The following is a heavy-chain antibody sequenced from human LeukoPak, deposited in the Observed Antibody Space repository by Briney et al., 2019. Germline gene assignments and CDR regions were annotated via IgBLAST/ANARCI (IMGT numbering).Heavy chain of an antibody. V-gene: IGHV3-30*02. CDR2: IRYDGSNK. CDR1: GFTFSSYG. CDR3: AKALFDFWSGYPTVFDY. Sequence: HPGGSLRLSCAASGFTFSSYGMHWVRQAPGKGLEWVAFIRYDGSNKYYADSVKGRFTISRDNSKNTLYLQMNSLRAEDTAVYYCAKALFDFWSGYPTVFDYWGQGTLVTVSS. D-gene: IGHD3-3*01. J-gene: IGHJ4*02.